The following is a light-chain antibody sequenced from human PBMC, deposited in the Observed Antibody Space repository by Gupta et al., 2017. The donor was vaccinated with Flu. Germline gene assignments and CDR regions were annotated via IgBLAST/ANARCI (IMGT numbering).Light chain of an antibody. Sequence: DILLSQSPLSLSVTPGEPASLSCTSTHSTSYKNGNNHLDWYLQRPGQTPQLLIYLNSRRASGVSDRCRGSGSGSGFTLMISRVEAEDVETYYCRQSLETPITFGQGTRLEI. J-gene: IGKJ5*01. V-gene: IGKV2-28*01. CDR2: LNS. CDR3: RQSLETPIT. CDR1: HSTSYKNGNNH.